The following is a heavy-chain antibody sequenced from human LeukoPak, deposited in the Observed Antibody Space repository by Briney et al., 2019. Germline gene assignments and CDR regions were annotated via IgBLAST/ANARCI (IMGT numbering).Heavy chain of an antibody. J-gene: IGHJ4*02. CDR2: INGDGSTT. Sequence: GGSLRLSCAASGFTFSNYWMHWVRQAPGKGLVWVSRINGDGSTTSYADSVKGRFTISRDNAKNTLYLQMNSLRAEDTAMYDCARRTTTVDYWGQGTLVTVSS. D-gene: IGHD1-14*01. V-gene: IGHV3-74*01. CDR1: GFTFSNYW. CDR3: ARRTTTVDY.